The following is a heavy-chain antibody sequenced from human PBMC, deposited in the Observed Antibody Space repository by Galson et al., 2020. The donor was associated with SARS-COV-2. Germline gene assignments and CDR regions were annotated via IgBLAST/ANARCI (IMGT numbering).Heavy chain of an antibody. V-gene: IGHV1-2*02. CDR3: ARVVSAAGYCFDY. CDR2: INPNSGGT. J-gene: IGHJ4*02. D-gene: IGHD3-22*01. CDR1: GYTFTGYY. Sequence: ASVKVSCKASGYTFTGYYMHWVRQAPGQGLEWMGWINPNSGGTNYAQKFQGRVTMTRDTSISTAYMELSRLRSDDTAVYYCARVVSAAGYCFDYWGQGTLVTVSS.